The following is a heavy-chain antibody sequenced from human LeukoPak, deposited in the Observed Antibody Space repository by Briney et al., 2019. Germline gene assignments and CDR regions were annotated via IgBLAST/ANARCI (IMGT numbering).Heavy chain of an antibody. V-gene: IGHV1-2*02. CDR1: GYTFTGYY. CDR3: ARGYYDFWSGYDYYYYGMDV. J-gene: IGHJ6*02. Sequence: ASVKVPCKASGYTFTGYYMHWVRQAPGQGLEWMGWINPNSGGTNYAQKFQGRVTMTRDTSISTAYMELSSLRSEDTAVYYCARGYYDFWSGYDYYYYGMDVWGQGTTVTVSS. D-gene: IGHD3-3*01. CDR2: INPNSGGT.